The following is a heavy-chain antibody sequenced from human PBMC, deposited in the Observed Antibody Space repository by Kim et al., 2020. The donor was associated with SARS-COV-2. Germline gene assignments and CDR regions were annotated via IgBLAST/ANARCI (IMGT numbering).Heavy chain of an antibody. CDR2: IWYDGSNK. V-gene: IGHV3-33*01. D-gene: IGHD6-19*01. CDR1: GFTFSSYG. CDR3: ASDRNHIAVAGVFDY. J-gene: IGHJ4*02. Sequence: GGSLRLSCAASGFTFSSYGMHWVRQAPGKVLEWVAVIWYDGSNKYYADYVKGRFAISRDNSKNTLYLQMNSLRAEDTAVYYCASDRNHIAVAGVFDYWGQGTLLIVS.